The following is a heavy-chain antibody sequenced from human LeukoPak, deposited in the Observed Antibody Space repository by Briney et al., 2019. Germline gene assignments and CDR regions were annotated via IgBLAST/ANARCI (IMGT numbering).Heavy chain of an antibody. CDR3: ARGYQPLLPGY. CDR2: INHSGST. CDR1: GGSISSGGYY. Sequence: SETLSLTCTVSGGSISSGGYYWSWIRQPPGKGLEWIGEINHSGSTNYNPSLKSRVTISVDTSKNQFSLKLSSVTAADTAVYYCARGYQPLLPGYWGQGTLVTVSS. J-gene: IGHJ4*02. V-gene: IGHV4-39*07. D-gene: IGHD2-2*01.